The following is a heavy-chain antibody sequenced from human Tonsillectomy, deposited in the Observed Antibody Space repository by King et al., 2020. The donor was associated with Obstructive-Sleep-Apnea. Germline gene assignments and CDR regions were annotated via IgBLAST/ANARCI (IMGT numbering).Heavy chain of an antibody. Sequence: VQLVESGGGVVQPGRSLRLSCAASGFTFSSYAMHWVRQAPGKGLEGVAVISYDGSNKYFTDSVKGRFSIPRDNSKNTLYLQMKNLRPEDTANYYLAREFTKIMFGGVIVDWGQGTLVTVSS. D-gene: IGHD3-16*02. J-gene: IGHJ4*02. V-gene: IGHV3-30*04. CDR2: ISYDGSNK. CDR3: AREFTKIMFGGVIVD. CDR1: GFTFSSYA.